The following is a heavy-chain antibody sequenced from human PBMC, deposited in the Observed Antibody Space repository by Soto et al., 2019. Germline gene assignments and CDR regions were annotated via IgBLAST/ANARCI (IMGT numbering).Heavy chain of an antibody. Sequence: SVKVSCKASGFTFTSSAVQWVRQARGQRLEWIGWIVVGSGNTNYAQKFQERVTITRDMSTSTAYMELSSLRSEDTAVYYCAAAPYGVRAFDIWGQGTMVTVSS. D-gene: IGHD3-10*01. CDR3: AAAPYGVRAFDI. CDR2: IVVGSGNT. V-gene: IGHV1-58*01. J-gene: IGHJ3*02. CDR1: GFTFTSSA.